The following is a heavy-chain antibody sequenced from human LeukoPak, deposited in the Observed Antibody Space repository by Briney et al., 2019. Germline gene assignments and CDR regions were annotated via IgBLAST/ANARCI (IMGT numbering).Heavy chain of an antibody. CDR3: ARGLNWQQLAWFDP. CDR2: INHSGST. V-gene: IGHV4-34*01. J-gene: IGHJ5*02. D-gene: IGHD6-13*01. Sequence: SETLSLTCAVYGGSFSGYYWSWIRQPPGKGLEWIGEINHSGSTNYNPSLKSRVTISVDMSKNQFSLKLSSVTAADTAVYYCARGLNWQQLAWFDPWGQGTLVTVSS. CDR1: GGSFSGYY.